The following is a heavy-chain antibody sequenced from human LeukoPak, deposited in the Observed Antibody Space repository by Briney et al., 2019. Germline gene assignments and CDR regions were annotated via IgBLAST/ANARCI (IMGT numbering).Heavy chain of an antibody. D-gene: IGHD2-2*01. Sequence: ASVKVSRKASGYTFTSYDINWVRQATGQGLEWMGWMNPNSGNKDYEQKFQGRVTMTRNSSISTAYMELNSLRSEDTGVYYCARGRYGDIVVVSAAILRDNWFDPWGQGTLVTVSS. CDR1: GYTFTSYD. J-gene: IGHJ5*02. CDR3: ARGRYGDIVVVSAAILRDNWFDP. CDR2: MNPNSGNK. V-gene: IGHV1-8*01.